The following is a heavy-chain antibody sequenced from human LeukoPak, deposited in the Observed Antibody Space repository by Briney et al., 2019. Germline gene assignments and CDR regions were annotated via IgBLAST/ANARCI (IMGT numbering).Heavy chain of an antibody. Sequence: GGSLRLSCAASGFIFNNYGLIWVRQAPGKGLEWVSAISNDGGGTNYADFVKGRFTISRDNSKNTLFLQMNSLRAEDTAVYYCARVPMVRGVDPGPPSGYFDYWGQGTLVTVSS. CDR2: ISNDGGGT. CDR1: GFIFNNYG. J-gene: IGHJ4*02. CDR3: ARVPMVRGVDPGPPSGYFDY. D-gene: IGHD3-10*01. V-gene: IGHV3-23*01.